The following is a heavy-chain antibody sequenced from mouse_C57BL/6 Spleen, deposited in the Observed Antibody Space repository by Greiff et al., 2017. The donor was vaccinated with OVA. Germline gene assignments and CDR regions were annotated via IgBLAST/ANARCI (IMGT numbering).Heavy chain of an antibody. CDR1: GYTFTDYY. CDR3: ARSSELGGFAY. Sequence: EVQLQQSGPELVKPGASVKISCKASGYTFTDYYMNWVKQSHGKSLEWIGDINPNNGGTSYNQKFKGKATLTVDKSSSTAYMELRSLTSEDSAVYYCARSSELGGFAYWGQGTLVTVSA. V-gene: IGHV1-26*01. D-gene: IGHD4-1*01. CDR2: INPNNGGT. J-gene: IGHJ3*01.